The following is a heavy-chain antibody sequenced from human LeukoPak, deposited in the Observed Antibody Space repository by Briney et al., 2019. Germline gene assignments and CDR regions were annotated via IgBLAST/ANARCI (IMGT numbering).Heavy chain of an antibody. CDR2: INHSGST. D-gene: IGHD6-6*01. Sequence: KPSETLSHTCAVYGGSFSGYYWSWIRQPPGKGLEWIGEINHSGSTNYNPSLKSRVTISVDTSKNQFSLKLSSVTAADTAVYYCARGSSKFSYWGQGTLVTVSS. V-gene: IGHV4-34*01. CDR1: GGSFSGYY. J-gene: IGHJ4*02. CDR3: ARGSSKFSY.